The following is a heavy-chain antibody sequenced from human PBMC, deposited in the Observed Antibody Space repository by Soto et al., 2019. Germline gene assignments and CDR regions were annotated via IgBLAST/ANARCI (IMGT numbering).Heavy chain of an antibody. D-gene: IGHD3-16*01. CDR2: IYYNGST. J-gene: IGHJ6*02. CDR1: GGSVSSGSYY. Sequence: LSLTCTVSGGSVSSGSYYWSWIRQPPGKGLEWIGYIYYNGSTNYNPSLKSRVTILVDTSKNQFSLKLNSVTAADTAVYYCARKGPLIYYYYGLDVWGQGTTVTVSS. V-gene: IGHV4-61*01. CDR3: ARKGPLIYYYYGLDV.